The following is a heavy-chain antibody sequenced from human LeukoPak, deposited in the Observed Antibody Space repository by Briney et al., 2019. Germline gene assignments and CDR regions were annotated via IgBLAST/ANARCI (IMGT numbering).Heavy chain of an antibody. D-gene: IGHD3-10*01. Sequence: SVKVSCKASGGSFSSYAISWVRQAPGQGLEWMGGIIPIFGTANYAQKFQGRVTITADESTSTAYMELSSLRSEDTAVYYCASATYYYGSGPPGFDYWGQGTLVTVSS. V-gene: IGHV1-69*13. CDR2: IIPIFGTA. CDR1: GGSFSSYA. J-gene: IGHJ4*02. CDR3: ASATYYYGSGPPGFDY.